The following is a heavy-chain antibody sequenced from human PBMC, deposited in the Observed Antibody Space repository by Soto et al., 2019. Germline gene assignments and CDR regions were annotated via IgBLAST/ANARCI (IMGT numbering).Heavy chain of an antibody. J-gene: IGHJ4*02. D-gene: IGHD6-19*01. V-gene: IGHV2-5*02. CDR2: IYWDDDK. CDR3: AHVGGLEQWLYRLDH. Sequence: QITLKESGPSLAKPTQTLTLTWTFSGFSLTTTGVGVVWICQPPGKALEWLALIYWDDDKHYSPSLTSRLTVTKDTAKLQVVITLTNVDPADTGTYFRAHVGGLEQWLYRLDHWGQGSPVTVSS. CDR1: GFSLTTTGVG.